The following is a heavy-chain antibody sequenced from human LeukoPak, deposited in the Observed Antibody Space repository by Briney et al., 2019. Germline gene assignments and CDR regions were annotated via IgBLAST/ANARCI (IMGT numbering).Heavy chain of an antibody. D-gene: IGHD4-17*01. J-gene: IGHJ4*02. CDR2: IKTDGSIT. CDR1: GFSFSVFW. CDR3: AKFEAYGDYATGDY. Sequence: PGGSLRLSCAASGFSFSVFWMHWVRQAPGKGPVWVSRIKTDGSITNYADSVKGRFTISRDNSKNTLYLQMNSLRAEDTAVYYCAKFEAYGDYATGDYWGQGTLVTVSS. V-gene: IGHV3-74*01.